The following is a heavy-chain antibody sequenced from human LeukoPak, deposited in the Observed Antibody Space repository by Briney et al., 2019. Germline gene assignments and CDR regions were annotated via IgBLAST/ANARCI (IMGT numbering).Heavy chain of an antibody. V-gene: IGHV1-46*01. CDR1: GYTFTSYY. CDR3: ARDYQPRYYDTAHYYYYGMDV. Sequence: ASVKVSCKASGYTFTSYYMHWVRQAPGQGLEWMGIINPSGGSTSYAQKFQGRVTMTRDTSTSTVYMELSSLRSEDTAVYYCARDYQPRYYDTAHYYYYGMDVWGQGTTVTVSS. D-gene: IGHD3-22*01. J-gene: IGHJ6*02. CDR2: INPSGGST.